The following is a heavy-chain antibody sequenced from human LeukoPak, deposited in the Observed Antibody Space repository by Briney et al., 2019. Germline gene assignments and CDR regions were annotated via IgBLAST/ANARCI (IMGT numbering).Heavy chain of an antibody. V-gene: IGHV4-34*01. J-gene: IGHJ3*02. CDR3: ARHLSSGWYSDAFDI. CDR1: GFTFSSYW. CDR2: INHSGST. Sequence: GSLRLSCAASGFTFSSYWMSWIRQPPGKGLEWIGEINHSGSTNYNPSLKSRVTISVDTSKNQFSLKLSSVTAADTAVYYCARHLSSGWYSDAFDIWGQGTMVTVSS. D-gene: IGHD6-19*01.